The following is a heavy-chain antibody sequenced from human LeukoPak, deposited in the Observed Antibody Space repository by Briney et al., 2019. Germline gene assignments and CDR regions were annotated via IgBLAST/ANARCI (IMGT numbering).Heavy chain of an antibody. D-gene: IGHD3-22*01. CDR1: GFTFSSYA. CDR3: AIMHPYYDGNGYWVQ. Sequence: GESLRLSCAASGFTFSSYAMSWVRQAPGKGLEWVSGTSVSGGSTAYADSVKGRFTISRDNPRNTLHMQMNSLRAEDTALYYCAIMHPYYDGNGYWVQWGQGTLVTVSS. CDR2: TSVSGGST. V-gene: IGHV3-23*01. J-gene: IGHJ4*02.